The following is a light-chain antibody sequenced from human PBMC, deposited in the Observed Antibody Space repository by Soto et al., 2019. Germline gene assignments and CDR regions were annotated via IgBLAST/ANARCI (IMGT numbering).Light chain of an antibody. CDR3: GTWDNSLSADV. CDR1: SSNIGSNY. J-gene: IGLJ1*01. V-gene: IGLV1-51*01. Sequence: QSALTQPASVSAAPGQKVTISCSGDSSNIGSNYVSWYQQFPGTAPQLLIYDNNRRPSGIPDRFSGSRSGTSATLDITGLQTGDEADYYCGTWDNSLSADVFGTGTKLTVL. CDR2: DNN.